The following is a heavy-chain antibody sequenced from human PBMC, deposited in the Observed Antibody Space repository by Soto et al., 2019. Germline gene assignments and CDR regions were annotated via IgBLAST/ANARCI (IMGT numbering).Heavy chain of an antibody. CDR1: GYTFTSYY. CDR3: ARDNPPVAGDY. V-gene: IGHV1-18*04. D-gene: IGHD6-19*01. CDR2: ISANNGNT. J-gene: IGHJ4*02. Sequence: ASVKVSCKASGYTFTSYYMHWVRQAPGQGLEWMGIISANNGNTNYAQKLQGRVTMTTDTSTSTAYMELRSLRSDDTAVYYCARDNPPVAGDYWGQGTLVTVSS.